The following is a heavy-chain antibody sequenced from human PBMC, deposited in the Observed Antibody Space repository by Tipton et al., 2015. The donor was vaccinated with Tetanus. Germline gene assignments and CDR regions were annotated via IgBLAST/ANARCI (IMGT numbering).Heavy chain of an antibody. CDR3: AREMIRFIDI. Sequence: TLSLTCTVSGGPISGHYWSWIRQTPGRGLEWIGYISYAGYTSYSPSLKNRVTMSVDTSKNQFSLKLKSVTAADTAVYYCAREMIRFIDIWGRGALVTVSS. CDR1: GGPISGHY. J-gene: IGHJ2*01. D-gene: IGHD3-16*01. CDR2: ISYAGYT. V-gene: IGHV4-59*11.